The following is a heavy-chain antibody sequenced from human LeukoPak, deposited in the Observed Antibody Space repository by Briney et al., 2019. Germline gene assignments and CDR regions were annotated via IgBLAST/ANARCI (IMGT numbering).Heavy chain of an antibody. CDR2: INSDVITT. D-gene: IGHD2-15*01. CDR3: ARGGYYFDY. Sequence: VRHXXXXXLVWVSRINSDVITTTYADSVKGRFTISRDNAKNTLYLQMSSLRAEDTAVYYCARGGYYFDYWGQGTLVTVSS. V-gene: IGHV3-74*01. J-gene: IGHJ4*02.